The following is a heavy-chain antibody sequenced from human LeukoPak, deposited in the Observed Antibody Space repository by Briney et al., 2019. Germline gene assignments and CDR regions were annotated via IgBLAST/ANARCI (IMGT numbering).Heavy chain of an antibody. CDR2: FDPEDGET. CDR1: GYTLTGLS. J-gene: IGHJ4*02. D-gene: IGHD1-26*01. CDR3: AAFSGIVGACDY. V-gene: IGHV1-24*01. Sequence: ASVKVSCKVSGYTLTGLSMHWVRQAPGKGLEWMGGFDPEDGETIYAQKFQGRVTMTEDTSTDTAYMELSSLRSEDTAVYYCAAFSGIVGACDYWGQGTLVTVSS.